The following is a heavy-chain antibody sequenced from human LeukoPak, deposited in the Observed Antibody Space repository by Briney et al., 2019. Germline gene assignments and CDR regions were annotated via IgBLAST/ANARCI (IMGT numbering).Heavy chain of an antibody. D-gene: IGHD3-3*01. CDR1: GGTFSSYA. CDR2: IIPIFGTA. Sequence: ASVKVSCKASGGTFSSYAISWVRQAPGQGLEWMGGIIPIFGTANYAQKFQGRVTITTDESTSTAYMELSSLRSEDTAVYYCARGGNYDFWSGYSPFDPWGQGTLVTVSS. CDR3: ARGGNYDFWSGYSPFDP. V-gene: IGHV1-69*05. J-gene: IGHJ5*02.